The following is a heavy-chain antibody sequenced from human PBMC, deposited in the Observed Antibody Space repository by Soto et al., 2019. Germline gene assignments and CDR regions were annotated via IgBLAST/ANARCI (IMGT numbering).Heavy chain of an antibody. D-gene: IGHD3-3*01. CDR3: VTDRSSSLEWGFDF. Sequence: GGSLRLSCSVSGLDLNDFAMHWVRQGPGKGLEWVSAISWNSQTVTYADSVRGRFTVSRDNAENSLFLQMRSLTAEDTALYYCVTDRSSSLEWGFDFWGQGIRVTVSS. J-gene: IGHJ4*02. CDR2: ISWNSQTV. CDR1: GLDLNDFA. V-gene: IGHV3-9*01.